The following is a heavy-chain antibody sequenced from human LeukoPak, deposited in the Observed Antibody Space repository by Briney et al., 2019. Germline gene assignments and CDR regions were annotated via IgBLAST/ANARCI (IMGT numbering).Heavy chain of an antibody. V-gene: IGHV3-53*04. CDR1: GFSVSSNY. J-gene: IGHJ5*02. CDR2: IYSGGST. Sequence: SGGSLRLSCAASGFSVSSNYMNWVRQAPGKGLEWVSVIYSGGSTYYTDSVKGRFTISRHNSKNTLYLQMNSLRAEDTAVYYCARVAGYCTNGVCTPGWFDPWGQGTLVTVSS. CDR3: ARVAGYCTNGVCTPGWFDP. D-gene: IGHD2-8*01.